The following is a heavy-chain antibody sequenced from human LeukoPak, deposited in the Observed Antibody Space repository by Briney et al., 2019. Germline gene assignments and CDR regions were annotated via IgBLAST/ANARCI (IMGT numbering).Heavy chain of an antibody. CDR2: ISSSSSYI. CDR3: ARGRTTGYGDYVSY. V-gene: IGHV3-21*01. Sequence: GGSLRLSCAASGXTFSSYSMNWVRQAPGKGLEWVSSISSSSSYIYYADSVKGRSTISRDNAKNSLYLQMNSLRAEDTAVYYCARGRTTGYGDYVSYWGQGTLVTVSS. J-gene: IGHJ4*02. CDR1: GXTFSSYS. D-gene: IGHD4-17*01.